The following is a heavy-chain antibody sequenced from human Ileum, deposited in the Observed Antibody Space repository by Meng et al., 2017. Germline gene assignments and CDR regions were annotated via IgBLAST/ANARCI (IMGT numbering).Heavy chain of an antibody. J-gene: IGHJ4*02. CDR3: VRGPARETHDFDY. CDR1: GGSFNDYY. V-gene: IGHV4-34*01. Sequence: QVHRHQWGAGLLKPSETLSLTCAVFGGSFNDYYWSWVRQSPGKGLEWIGQIHHSGRTNYKSSLERRVTISVDTSKSQFSLKLTSVTAADTAMYYCVRGPARETHDFDYWGQGALVTVSS. CDR2: IHHSGRT. D-gene: IGHD1-26*01.